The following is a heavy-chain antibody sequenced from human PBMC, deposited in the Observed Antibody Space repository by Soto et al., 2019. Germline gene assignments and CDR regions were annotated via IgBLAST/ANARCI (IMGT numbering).Heavy chain of an antibody. V-gene: IGHV3-23*01. J-gene: IGHJ4*02. CDR3: AKDMRPDRVWDIDF. D-gene: IGHD1-26*01. CDR1: GFTFNNYA. Sequence: GGSLRLSCAASGFTFNNYAMNWVRQAPGRGLEWVSIISPNGDSTYYADSVKGRFTISRDNSRNTLYLQMNSLRAEDTAIYYCAKDMRPDRVWDIDFWGQGTLVTVSS. CDR2: ISPNGDST.